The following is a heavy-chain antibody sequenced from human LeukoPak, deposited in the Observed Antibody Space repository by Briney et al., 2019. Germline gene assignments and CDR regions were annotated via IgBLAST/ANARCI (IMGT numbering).Heavy chain of an antibody. CDR1: GFTFSDYT. V-gene: IGHV3-30*18. D-gene: IGHD3-10*01. CDR3: AKPYYYGSRSYMDY. Sequence: GGSLRLSCAASGFTFSDYTMIWVRQAPGKGLEWVAVISYDGSNTYYADSVKGRFTISRDNSKNMLYLQMNSLRAEDTAVYYCAKPYYYGSRSYMDYWGQGTLVTVSS. CDR2: ISYDGSNT. J-gene: IGHJ4*02.